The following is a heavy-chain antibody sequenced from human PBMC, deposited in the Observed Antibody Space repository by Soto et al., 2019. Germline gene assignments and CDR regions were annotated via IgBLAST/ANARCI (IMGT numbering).Heavy chain of an antibody. CDR1: GFTFDDYA. CDR2: ISWNSGSI. D-gene: IGHD4-17*01. J-gene: IGHJ3*02. Sequence: DVQLVESGGGLVQPGRSLRLSCAASGFTFDDYAMHWVRQAPGKGLEWVSGISWNSGSIGYADSVKGRFTISRDNAKNSLYLQMNSLRAEDTALYYCAKSGGRVTTPFDIWGQGTMVTVSS. V-gene: IGHV3-9*01. CDR3: AKSGGRVTTPFDI.